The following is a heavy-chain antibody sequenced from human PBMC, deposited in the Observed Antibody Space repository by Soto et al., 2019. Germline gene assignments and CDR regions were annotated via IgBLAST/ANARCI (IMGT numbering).Heavy chain of an antibody. D-gene: IGHD2-8*01. J-gene: IGHJ4*02. V-gene: IGHV4-34*01. CDR3: ARDKYALYDY. CDR2: INHSGST. Sequence: DFCWRRIIQTKGKGLEWIGEINHSGSTNYNPSLKSRVTISVDTSKNQFSLKLSSVTAADTAVYYCARDKYALYDYWGQGTLVTVSS. CDR1: DFC.